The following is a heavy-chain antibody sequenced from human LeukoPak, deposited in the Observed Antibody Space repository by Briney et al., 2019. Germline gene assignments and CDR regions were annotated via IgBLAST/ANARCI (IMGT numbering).Heavy chain of an antibody. Sequence: GGSLRLSCAASGFTVSSNYMTWVRQAPGKGLEWVSVIYSGGNTHYADSVKGRFTISRDNTKNTLYLQMNSLRADDTAVYYCARDVGFIVGATPGAFDIWGQGTMVTVSS. D-gene: IGHD1-26*01. CDR2: IYSGGNT. CDR1: GFTVSSNY. V-gene: IGHV3-66*01. CDR3: ARDVGFIVGATPGAFDI. J-gene: IGHJ3*02.